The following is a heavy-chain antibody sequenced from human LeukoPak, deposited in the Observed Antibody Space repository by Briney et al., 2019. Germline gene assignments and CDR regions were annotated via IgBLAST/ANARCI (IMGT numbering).Heavy chain of an antibody. V-gene: IGHV4-59*01. D-gene: IGHD3-10*01. CDR2: IYYSGST. CDR3: AREYGSGSLFDY. J-gene: IGHJ4*02. Sequence: PPETLSLTCTVSGGSISSYYWSWIRQPPGKGLEWIGYIYYSGSTNYNPSLKSRVTISVDTSKNQFSLKLSSVTAADTAVYYRAREYGSGSLFDYWGQGTLVTVSS. CDR1: GGSISSYY.